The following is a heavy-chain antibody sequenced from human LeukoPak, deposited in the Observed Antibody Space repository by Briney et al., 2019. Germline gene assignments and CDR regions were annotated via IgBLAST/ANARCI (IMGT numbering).Heavy chain of an antibody. V-gene: IGHV4-34*01. Sequence: SETLSLTCAVYGGSFSGYYWSWIRQPPGKGLEWIGEINHSGSTNYNPSLKSRVTISVDTSKSQFSLKLSSVTAADTAVYYCARLVTIFGRGGAPFDYWGQGTLVTVSS. J-gene: IGHJ4*02. D-gene: IGHD3-3*01. CDR3: ARLVTIFGRGGAPFDY. CDR2: INHSGST. CDR1: GGSFSGYY.